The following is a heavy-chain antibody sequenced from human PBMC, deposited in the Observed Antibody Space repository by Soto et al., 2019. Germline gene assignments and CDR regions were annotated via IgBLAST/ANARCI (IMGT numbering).Heavy chain of an antibody. D-gene: IGHD2-2*01. CDR3: ARGEAAMSAAFDI. V-gene: IGHV1-2*04. J-gene: IGHJ3*02. CDR1: GYTFTGYY. Sequence: ASVKVSCKASGYTFTGYYMHWVRQAPGQGLEWMGWINPNSGGTNYAQKFQGWVTMTRDTSISTAYMELSRLRSDDTAVYYCARGEAAMSAAFDIWGQGTMVTVSS. CDR2: INPNSGGT.